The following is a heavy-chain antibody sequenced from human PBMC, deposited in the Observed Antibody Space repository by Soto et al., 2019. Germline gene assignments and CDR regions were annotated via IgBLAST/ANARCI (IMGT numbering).Heavy chain of an antibody. V-gene: IGHV4-31*03. Sequence: PSETLSLTCTVSGGSISSGGYYWSWIRQHPGKGLEWIGYIYYSGSTYYNSSLKSRVTISVDTSKNQFSLKLSSVTAADTAVYYCARGCIGGSCYFDDAFDIWGQAPMVTV. CDR2: IYYSGST. J-gene: IGHJ3*02. D-gene: IGHD2-15*01. CDR3: ARGCIGGSCYFDDAFDI. CDR1: GGSISSGGYY.